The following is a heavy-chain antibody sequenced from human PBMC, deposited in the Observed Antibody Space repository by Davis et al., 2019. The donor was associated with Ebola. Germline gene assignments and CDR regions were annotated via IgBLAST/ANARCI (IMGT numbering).Heavy chain of an antibody. CDR2: IYPGDSDT. CDR3: ARRGRYIAAADYYGMDV. V-gene: IGHV5-51*01. CDR1: GYSFTSYW. Sequence: PGGSLRLSCKGSGYSFTSYWIGWVRQMPGKGLEWMGIIYPGDSDTRYSPSFQGQVTISADKSISTAYLQWSSLKASDTAMYYCARRGRYIAAADYYGMDVWGQGTTVTVSS. J-gene: IGHJ6*02. D-gene: IGHD6-13*01.